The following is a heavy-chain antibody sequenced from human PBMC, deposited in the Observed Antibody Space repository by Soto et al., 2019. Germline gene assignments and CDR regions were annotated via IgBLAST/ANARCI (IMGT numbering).Heavy chain of an antibody. V-gene: IGHV4-34*01. D-gene: IGHD3-3*01. Sequence: SETLSLTCAVYGGSFSGYYWSWIRQPPGKGLEWIGEINHSGSTNYNPSLKSRVTISVDTSKNQFSLKLSSVAAADTAVYYCARGLLGRIFGVVMFYYYYGMDVWGQGTTVTVSS. CDR2: INHSGST. J-gene: IGHJ6*02. CDR1: GGSFSGYY. CDR3: ARGLLGRIFGVVMFYYYYGMDV.